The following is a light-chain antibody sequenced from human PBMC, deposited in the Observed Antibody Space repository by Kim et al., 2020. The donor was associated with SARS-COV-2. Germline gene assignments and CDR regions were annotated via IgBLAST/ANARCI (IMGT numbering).Light chain of an antibody. V-gene: IGKV1-5*01. J-gene: IGKJ3*01. CDR1: QSISSW. CDR2: DAS. CDR3: QQYNSYPFS. Sequence: ASVGDRVTITCRASQSISSWLAWYQQKPGKAPKVLIYDASSLKTGVPSRFSGSGSGTDFTLTISSLQPDDFATYYCQQYNSYPFSFGPGTKVDIK.